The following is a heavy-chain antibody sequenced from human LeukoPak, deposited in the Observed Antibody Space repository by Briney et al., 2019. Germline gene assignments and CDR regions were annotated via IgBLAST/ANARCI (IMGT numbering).Heavy chain of an antibody. V-gene: IGHV4-39*07. D-gene: IGHD3-10*01. CDR3: ARDPGIWFGELLRGDAFDI. J-gene: IGHJ3*02. Sequence: PSETLSLTCTVSGGSISSSSYYWGWIRQPPGKGLEWIGSIYYSGSTCYNPSLKSRVTISVDTSKNQFSLKLSSVTAADTAVYYCARDPGIWFGELLRGDAFDIWGQGTMVTVSS. CDR1: GGSISSSSYY. CDR2: IYYSGST.